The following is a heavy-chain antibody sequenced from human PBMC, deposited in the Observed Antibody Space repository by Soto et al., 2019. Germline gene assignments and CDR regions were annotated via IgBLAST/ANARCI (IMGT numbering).Heavy chain of an antibody. CDR1: GYTFTGYY. J-gene: IGHJ5*02. Sequence: GASVKVSCKXSGYTFTGYYMHWVRQAPGQGLEWMGWINPNSGGTNYAQKFQGRVTMTRDTSISTAYMELSRLRSDDAAVYYCARIRTSSGWYRWFDPWGQGTLVTVSS. CDR2: INPNSGGT. V-gene: IGHV1-2*02. D-gene: IGHD6-19*01. CDR3: ARIRTSSGWYRWFDP.